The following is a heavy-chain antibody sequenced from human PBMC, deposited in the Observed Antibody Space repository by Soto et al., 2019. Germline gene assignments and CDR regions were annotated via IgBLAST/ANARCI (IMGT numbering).Heavy chain of an antibody. Sequence: PGGSLRLSCAASGFSFSSYPMNWVRQAPGRGLEWVSYISSSSTTIYYADSVKGRFTISRDNAKNSLYLQMNSLRAEDTAVYYCATEPFYFDHWGQGTLVTVSS. V-gene: IGHV3-48*01. CDR1: GFSFSSYP. J-gene: IGHJ4*02. CDR3: ATEPFYFDH. CDR2: ISSSSTTI.